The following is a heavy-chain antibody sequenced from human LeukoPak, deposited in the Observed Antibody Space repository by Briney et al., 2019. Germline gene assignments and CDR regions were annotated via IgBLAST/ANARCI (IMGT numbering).Heavy chain of an antibody. V-gene: IGHV3-21*01. D-gene: IGHD5-24*01. CDR2: ISSSSSYI. J-gene: IGHJ4*02. Sequence: NPGGSLRLSCAASGFTFSSYSMNWVRQAPGKGLEWVSSISSSSSYIYYADSVKGRFTISRDNAKNSLYLQMNSLRAEDTAVYYCARARDGYNWALDVGYWGQGTLVTVSS. CDR1: GFTFSSYS. CDR3: ARARDGYNWALDVGY.